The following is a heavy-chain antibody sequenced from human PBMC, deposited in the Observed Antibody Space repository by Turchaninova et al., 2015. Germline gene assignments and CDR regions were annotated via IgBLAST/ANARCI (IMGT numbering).Heavy chain of an antibody. V-gene: IGHV1-58*01. D-gene: IGHD5-12*01. CDR3: AIGVVATGSH. Sequence: QMQVVQSGPEVRKPGTSVKVSCKASGSTFSNSAVQWVRQARGQRLEWIGWFVVGSGKTSYSQKFKKRVTITRDMSTGTAYVDLISRTSEDTAVYYCAIGVVATGSHWGQGTLVTVSS. J-gene: IGHJ4*02. CDR2: FVVGSGKT. CDR1: GSTFSNSA.